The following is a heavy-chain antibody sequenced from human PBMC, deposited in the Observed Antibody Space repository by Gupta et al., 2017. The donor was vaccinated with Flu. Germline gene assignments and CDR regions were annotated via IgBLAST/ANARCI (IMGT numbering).Heavy chain of an antibody. CDR3: ARDSEKGEYGVVKKDARDG. CDR2: INPHTGDT. V-gene: IGHV1-2*02. Sequence: QWVRQAPGQGLEWMGWINPHTGDTKEAQNFQGRVTMTRDTSITTGDVELSRLTSDDTAVDDCARDSEKGEYGVVKKDARDGWGQGTTVTVSS. D-gene: IGHD4-17*01. J-gene: IGHJ6*02.